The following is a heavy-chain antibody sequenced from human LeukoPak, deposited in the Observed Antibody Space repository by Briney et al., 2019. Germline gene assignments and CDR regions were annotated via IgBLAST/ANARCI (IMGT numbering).Heavy chain of an antibody. Sequence: PGGSLRLSCVASGFTFRDYSMSWIRRAPGKGPEWLSFVSSSATLIYYADSLKGRFTISRDNAKNSLSLQMSSLRAEDTAVYYCARVVGAKGGYFDLWGRGTLVTVSS. CDR3: ARVVGAKGGYFDL. V-gene: IGHV3-11*04. CDR1: GFTFRDYS. CDR2: VSSSATLI. J-gene: IGHJ2*01. D-gene: IGHD1-26*01.